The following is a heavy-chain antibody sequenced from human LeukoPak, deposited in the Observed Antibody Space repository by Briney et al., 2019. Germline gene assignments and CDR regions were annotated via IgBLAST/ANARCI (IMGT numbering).Heavy chain of an antibody. CDR2: IHPSGTNT. CDR3: ARAPFRVVSKNYYYHMDA. V-gene: IGHV3-23*01. J-gene: IGHJ6*03. CDR1: GFTFGSYG. Sequence: GGSLRLSCAASGFTFGSYGMSWVRQAPGKGLEWVSTIHPSGTNTHYADSVKGRFTISRDNSKNKLFLLMSTLRAEDTAVYYCARAPFRVVSKNYYYHMDAWGKGTTVIVSS. D-gene: IGHD2/OR15-2a*01.